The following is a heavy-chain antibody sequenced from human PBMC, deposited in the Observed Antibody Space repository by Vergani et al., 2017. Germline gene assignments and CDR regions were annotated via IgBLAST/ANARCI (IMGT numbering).Heavy chain of an antibody. V-gene: IGHV5-51*01. CDR3: ARHTTYTDS. J-gene: IGHJ4*02. Sequence: EVELVQSGPEMRKPGESMKISCKGSEYSFGNYWIVWLRQMPGKGLEWMGILFPADSDNRYSPSFQGQVTISADKSISTAFLQWDSLKVSDTPLYYCARHTTYTDSWGQGTLVTVSS. CDR2: LFPADSDN. D-gene: IGHD1-1*01. CDR1: EYSFGNYW.